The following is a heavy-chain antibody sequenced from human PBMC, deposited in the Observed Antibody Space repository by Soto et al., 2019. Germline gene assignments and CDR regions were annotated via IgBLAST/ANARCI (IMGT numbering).Heavy chain of an antibody. Sequence: QVQLQESGPGLVKPSETLSLTCTVSGGSISSSYWSWIRQPPGKGLEWIGYIYYSGSANYNPSLKSRVTISVDTSRNQFSLKLRSVSAADTAVYYCARNTNYFDYWGQGTLVTVSS. V-gene: IGHV4-59*01. D-gene: IGHD1-26*01. CDR1: GGSISSSY. J-gene: IGHJ4*02. CDR3: ARNTNYFDY. CDR2: IYYSGSA.